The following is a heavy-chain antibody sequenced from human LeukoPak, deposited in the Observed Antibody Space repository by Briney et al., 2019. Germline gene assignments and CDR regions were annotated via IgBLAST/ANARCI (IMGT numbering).Heavy chain of an antibody. Sequence: PSETLSLTCTVSGGSISSYYWSWIRQPPGKGLEWIGYIYYSGSTNYNPSLKSRVTISVDTSKNQFSLKLSSVTAADTAVYYCARGRVAAAGYWFDPWGQGTLVTVSS. D-gene: IGHD6-13*01. V-gene: IGHV4-59*01. J-gene: IGHJ5*02. CDR3: ARGRVAAAGYWFDP. CDR2: IYYSGST. CDR1: GGSISSYY.